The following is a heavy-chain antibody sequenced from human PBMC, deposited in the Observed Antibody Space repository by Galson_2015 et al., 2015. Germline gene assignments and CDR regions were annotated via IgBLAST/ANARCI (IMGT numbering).Heavy chain of an antibody. J-gene: IGHJ5*02. CDR3: ARGNWFDP. CDR2: IGTAGDT. CDR1: GFTFGSYD. V-gene: IGHV3-13*04. Sequence: SLRLCCAASGFTFGSYDMHWVRQATGKGLEWVSAIGTAGDTYYPGSVKGRFTISRENAKNSLYLQMNSLRAGDTAVYYCARGNWFDPWGQGTLVTVSS.